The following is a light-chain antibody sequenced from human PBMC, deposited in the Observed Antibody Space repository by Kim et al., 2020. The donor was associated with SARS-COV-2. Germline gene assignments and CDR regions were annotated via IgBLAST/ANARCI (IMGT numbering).Light chain of an antibody. CDR3: QQSYSTPYT. J-gene: IGKJ2*01. CDR1: QSISNY. V-gene: IGKV1-39*01. Sequence: ASVGDRVTITCRASQSISNYLNWYQQKPGKAPKLLIYAASSLQSGVPSRFSGSGSGTDFTLTISSLQPEDFATYYCQQSYSTPYTFGQGTKVDIK. CDR2: AAS.